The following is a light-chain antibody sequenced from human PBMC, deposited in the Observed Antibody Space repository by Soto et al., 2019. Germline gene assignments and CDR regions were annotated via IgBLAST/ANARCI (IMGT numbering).Light chain of an antibody. CDR1: SSDVGGYNY. V-gene: IGLV2-8*01. J-gene: IGLJ1*01. CDR2: EVS. Sequence: QSVLTQPPSASGSPGQSVTISCTGTSSDVGGYNYVSWYQQHPGKAPKLMIYEVSKRPSGVPDRFSGSKSGNTASLTVSGLQAEDEADYYCSSYAGSNNFGGYVFGTGIKVTVL. CDR3: SSYAGSNNFGGYV.